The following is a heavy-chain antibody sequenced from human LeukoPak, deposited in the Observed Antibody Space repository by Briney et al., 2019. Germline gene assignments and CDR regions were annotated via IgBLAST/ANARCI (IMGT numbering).Heavy chain of an antibody. CDR3: ARVREQWLGDFDY. CDR2: MNPNSGNT. CDR1: GYTFTSYD. Sequence: ASVKVSCKASGYTFTSYDINWVRQATGQGLEWMGWMNPNSGNTGYAQKFQGRVTMTRNTSISTAYMELSSLRSEDTAAYYCARVREQWLGDFDYWGQGTLVTVS. J-gene: IGHJ4*02. V-gene: IGHV1-8*01. D-gene: IGHD6-19*01.